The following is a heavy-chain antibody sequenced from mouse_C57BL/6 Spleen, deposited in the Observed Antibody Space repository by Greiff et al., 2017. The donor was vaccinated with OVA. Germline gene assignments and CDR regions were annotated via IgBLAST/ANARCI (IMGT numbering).Heavy chain of an antibody. J-gene: IGHJ1*03. Sequence: EVQRVESEGGLVQPGSSMKLSCTASGFTFGDYYMAWVRQVPEKGLEWVANINYDGSSTYYLDSLKSRFIISRDNAKNILYLQMSSLKSEDTATYYCARDSPSYWYFDVWGTGTTVTVSS. V-gene: IGHV5-16*01. CDR1: GFTFGDYY. CDR2: INYDGSST. D-gene: IGHD6-2*01. CDR3: ARDSPSYWYFDV.